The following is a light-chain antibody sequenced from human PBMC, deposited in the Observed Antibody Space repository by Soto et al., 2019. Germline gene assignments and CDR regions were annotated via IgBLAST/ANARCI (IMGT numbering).Light chain of an antibody. Sequence: QSALTQPASVSGSPGQSITISCTGTSSDVGGYNYVSWYQQHPGKAPKLMIYDVSNRPSGVSNRFSGSKSDNTASLTISGLQAEDEADYYCSSYTSSSTSGYVFGTGTKVTVL. CDR2: DVS. CDR3: SSYTSSSTSGYV. CDR1: SSDVGGYNY. J-gene: IGLJ1*01. V-gene: IGLV2-14*01.